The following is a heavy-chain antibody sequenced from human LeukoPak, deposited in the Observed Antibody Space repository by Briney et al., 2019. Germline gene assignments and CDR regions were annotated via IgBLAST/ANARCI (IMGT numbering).Heavy chain of an antibody. Sequence: GGSLRLSCAASGFTFSSYWMTWVRQAPGKGLEWVANIKQDGSEKYYVDSVKGRFTISRDNAKNSLYLQMNSLRAEDTAVYYCARGSTGYGSVSFDPWGQGTLVTVSS. CDR3: ARGSTGYGSVSFDP. CDR1: GFTFSSYW. D-gene: IGHD3-10*01. V-gene: IGHV3-7*01. CDR2: IKQDGSEK. J-gene: IGHJ5*02.